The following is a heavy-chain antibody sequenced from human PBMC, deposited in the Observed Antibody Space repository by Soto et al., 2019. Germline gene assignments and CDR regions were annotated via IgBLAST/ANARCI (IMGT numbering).Heavy chain of an antibody. CDR3: TRRVRSTGLLDY. CDR1: GNSISGTSSF. CDR2: VYYTGST. J-gene: IGHJ4*02. V-gene: IGHV4-39*01. Sequence: PSETLSLTCTVSGNSISGTSSFWAWTRQPPGKNLEWIGSVYYTGSTYYNSSLKSRVSISIDTSKNQFSLSLNSVTAADTAVYYCTRRVRSTGLLDYWGQGALVTVS.